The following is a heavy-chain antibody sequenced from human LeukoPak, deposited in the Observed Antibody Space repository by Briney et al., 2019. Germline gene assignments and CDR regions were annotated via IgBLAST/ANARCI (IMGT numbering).Heavy chain of an antibody. D-gene: IGHD3-10*01. V-gene: IGHV4-39*07. J-gene: IGHJ4*02. Sequence: PSETLSLTCTVSGGSISRSSYSWGRIRQPPGKGLEWIGSIYYTGSTYYNPSLKSRVTISVHTSENQFSLKLSSVTAADTAVYYCARDFKLVRGSFDYWGQGTLVTVSS. CDR2: IYYTGST. CDR1: GGSISRSSYS. CDR3: ARDFKLVRGSFDY.